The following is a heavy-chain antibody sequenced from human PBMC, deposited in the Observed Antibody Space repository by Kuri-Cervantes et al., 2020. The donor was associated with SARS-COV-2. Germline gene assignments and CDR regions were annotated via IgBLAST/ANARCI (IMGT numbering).Heavy chain of an antibody. J-gene: IGHJ6*03. CDR3: ARGGGPSLRYYYYYMDV. D-gene: IGHD2-15*01. CDR1: GYSFTSYW. CDR2: IYPGDSDT. V-gene: IGHV5-51*01. Sequence: GVSLRLYCMGSGYSFTSYWIGWVRQMPGKGLEWMGIIYPGDSDTRYSPSFQGQVTISADKSISTAYLQWSSLKASDTAMYYCARGGGPSLRYYYYYMDVWGKGTTVTVSS.